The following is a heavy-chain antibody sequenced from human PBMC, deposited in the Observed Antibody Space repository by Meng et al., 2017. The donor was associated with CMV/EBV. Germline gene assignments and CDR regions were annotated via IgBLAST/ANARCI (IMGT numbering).Heavy chain of an antibody. CDR2: IYTSGST. Sequence: QVPLRESVQGLVKPSEPLSLTCTVSGGSISSYYWSWIRQPAGKGLEWIGRIYTSGSTNYNPSLKSRVTMSVDTSKNQFSLKLSSVTAADTAVYYCAREIVVVPAAIDNWFDPRGQGTLVTVSS. CDR1: GGSISSYY. V-gene: IGHV4-4*07. J-gene: IGHJ5*02. CDR3: AREIVVVPAAIDNWFDP. D-gene: IGHD2-2*02.